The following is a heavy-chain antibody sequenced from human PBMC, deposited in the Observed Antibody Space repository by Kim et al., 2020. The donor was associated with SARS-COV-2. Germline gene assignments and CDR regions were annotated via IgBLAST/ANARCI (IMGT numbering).Heavy chain of an antibody. J-gene: IGHJ4*02. D-gene: IGHD3-16*01. CDR1: GFTFSSQV. V-gene: IGHV3-23*01. Sequence: GGSLRLSCVASGFTFSSQVMSWVRQDPGKGLERVSGISGNGANTYYAESVKGRFTISRDNSKNTLYLQMNNLRAEDTAVYYCVKDLKGIGDFGHWGQGTLVTVSS. CDR3: VKDLKGIGDFGH. CDR2: ISGNGANT.